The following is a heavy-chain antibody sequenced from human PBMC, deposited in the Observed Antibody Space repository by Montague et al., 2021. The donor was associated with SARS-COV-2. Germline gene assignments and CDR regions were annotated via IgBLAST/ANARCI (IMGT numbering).Heavy chain of an antibody. J-gene: IGHJ3*02. CDR3: AGDRGSSGWSDAFDI. CDR2: IYHSGST. CDR1: GGSISSSNW. V-gene: IGHV4-4*02. D-gene: IGHD6-19*01. Sequence: SETLSLTCAVSGGSISSSNWWSWVRPPPGKVLEWIGEIYHSGSTNYNPSLKSRVTISVDKSKNQFSLKLSSVTAADTAVYYCAGDRGSSGWSDAFDIWGQGTMVTVSS.